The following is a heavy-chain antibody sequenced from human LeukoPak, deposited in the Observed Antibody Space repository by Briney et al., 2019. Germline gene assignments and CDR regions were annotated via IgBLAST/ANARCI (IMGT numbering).Heavy chain of an antibody. D-gene: IGHD3-16*02. CDR1: GFTFSNAW. CDR3: TTEVYDYVWGSHPYNWFDH. J-gene: IGHJ5*02. V-gene: IGHV3-15*01. CDR2: IKSKTDGGTT. Sequence: GGSLRLSCAASGFTFSNAWMSWVRQAPGKGLEWVGRIKSKTDGGTTDYAAPVKGRFTISRDDSKNTLYLQMNSLKTEDTAVYYCTTEVYDYVWGSHPYNWFDHWGQGTLVTVSS.